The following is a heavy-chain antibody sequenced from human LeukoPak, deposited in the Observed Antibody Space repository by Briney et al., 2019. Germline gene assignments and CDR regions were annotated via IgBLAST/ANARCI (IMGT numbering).Heavy chain of an antibody. CDR1: GGSISSYY. CDR2: IYTSGST. J-gene: IGHJ4*02. D-gene: IGHD3-10*01. Sequence: SETLSLTCTVSGGSISSYYWSWIRQPAGKGLEWIGRIYTSGSTNYNPSLKSRVTMSVDTSKNQFSLKVTSVTAADTAVYYCATDRGVRGIMDYWGQGILVTVSS. V-gene: IGHV4-4*07. CDR3: ATDRGVRGIMDY.